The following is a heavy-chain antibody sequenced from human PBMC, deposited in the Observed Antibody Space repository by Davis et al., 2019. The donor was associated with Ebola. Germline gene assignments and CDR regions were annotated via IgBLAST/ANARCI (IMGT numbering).Heavy chain of an antibody. V-gene: IGHV3-73*01. CDR3: TVFLGYCSGAAGGNCYSDL. J-gene: IGHJ4*02. Sequence: PGGSLRLSCAASGFTFSDSAMHWVRQPSGKGLEWIGRIRTKPNNYAAFYAASVQGRFTISRDDSENTAYLQMNDLKTEDTAVYYCTVFLGYCSGAAGGNCYSDLWGQGTLVTVSP. CDR1: GFTFSDSA. D-gene: IGHD2-8*02. CDR2: IRTKPNNYAA.